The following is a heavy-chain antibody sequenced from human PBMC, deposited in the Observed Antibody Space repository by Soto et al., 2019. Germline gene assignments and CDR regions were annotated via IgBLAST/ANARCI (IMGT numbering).Heavy chain of an antibody. J-gene: IGHJ3*02. CDR3: ATAYAYHFENSNYYRDAFDI. V-gene: IGHV5-51*01. CDR1: GYSFSFYW. CDR2: MYPYDSDI. D-gene: IGHD3-22*01. Sequence: PVESLKISCKASGYSFSFYWIGGVRQIPWKGLWWMAIMYPYDSDIRYRPSFEAHVTISADKSTSTAFLQWSSLKASDTAMYYCATAYAYHFENSNYYRDAFDIWGQGTLVTVSS.